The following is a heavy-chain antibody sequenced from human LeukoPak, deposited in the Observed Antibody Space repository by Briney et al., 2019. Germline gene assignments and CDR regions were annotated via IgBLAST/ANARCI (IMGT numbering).Heavy chain of an antibody. CDR2: ISYDGSNE. CDR3: AKEFNRGLPDY. Sequence: GGSLRLSGAASGFIFSNDAMHWVRQAPGKGLEWVAVISYDGSNEYYADSVKGRFTISRDNSKNTLYLQMSSLRAEDTAVYYCAKEFNRGLPDYWGQGTLVTVPS. CDR1: GFIFSNDA. D-gene: IGHD2-21*01. V-gene: IGHV3-30*18. J-gene: IGHJ4*02.